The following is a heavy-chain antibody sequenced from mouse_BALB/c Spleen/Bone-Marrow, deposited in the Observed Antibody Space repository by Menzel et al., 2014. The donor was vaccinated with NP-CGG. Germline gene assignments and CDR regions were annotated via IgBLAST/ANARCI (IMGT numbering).Heavy chain of an antibody. CDR1: GFDFSRYW. D-gene: IGHD2-2*01. CDR3: ALLGYYGYFYV. CDR2: INPDSSTR. Sequence: EVMLVESGGGLVQPGGSLKLSCAASGFDFSRYWMSWVRQAPGKGLGWIGEINPDSSTRNYTPSLKDKFIISRDNAKNTLYLQMSKVRSEDTALYYCALLGYYGYFYVWGAGTTVTVSS. V-gene: IGHV4-1*02. J-gene: IGHJ1*01.